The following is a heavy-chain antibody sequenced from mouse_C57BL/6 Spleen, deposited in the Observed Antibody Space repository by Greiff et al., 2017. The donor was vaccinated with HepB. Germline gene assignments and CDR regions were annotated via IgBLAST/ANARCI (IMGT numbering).Heavy chain of an antibody. J-gene: IGHJ2*01. Sequence: EVQLQQSGAELVRPGASVQLSCTASGFNIKDDYMHWVKQRPEQGLEWIGWIDPENGDTEYASKFQGKATITADTSSNTAYLQLSSLTSEDTAVYYCTPHYYGSSWGYWGQGTTLTVSS. CDR3: TPHYYGSSWGY. CDR1: GFNIKDDY. D-gene: IGHD1-1*01. V-gene: IGHV14-4*01. CDR2: IDPENGDT.